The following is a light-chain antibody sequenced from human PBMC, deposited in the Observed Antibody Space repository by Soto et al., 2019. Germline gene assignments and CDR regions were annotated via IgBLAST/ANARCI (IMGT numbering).Light chain of an antibody. V-gene: IGKV3-15*01. Sequence: EIVMTQSPATLSVSPGERATLSCRASQSVSSNLAWYRQKPGQAPRLLIYGASTRGTGIPARFSGSGSGTEFTLTISSLQSEDFAVYYCQQYNNCPYSFGQGTKLDI. CDR1: QSVSSN. CDR2: GAS. CDR3: QQYNNCPYS. J-gene: IGKJ2*01.